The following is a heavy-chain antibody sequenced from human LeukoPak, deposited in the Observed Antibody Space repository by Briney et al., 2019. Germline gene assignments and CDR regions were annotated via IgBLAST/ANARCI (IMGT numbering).Heavy chain of an antibody. CDR1: GYSISSGYY. J-gene: IGHJ4*02. CDR3: ARSVLY. V-gene: IGHV4-38-2*01. CDR2: IHHSGTT. Sequence: SETLSLTCAVSGYSISSGYYWGWIRQPPGKGLEWIGSIHHSGTTYYNPSLKSRVSISVDTSENQFSLKLISVTAADTAVYYCARSVLYWGQGTLVTVSS.